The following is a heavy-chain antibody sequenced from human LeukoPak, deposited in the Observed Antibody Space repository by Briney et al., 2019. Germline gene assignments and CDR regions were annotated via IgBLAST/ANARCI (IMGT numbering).Heavy chain of an antibody. CDR1: GYTFTTYW. Sequence: GESLKISCKGFGYTFTTYWISWVRQMPGKGLEWMGRIGPSDSYINYSPSLQGHVTISTDKSVSTVYLQWSSLQASDTAMYYCARHLFSSSPSDYWGQGTLVTVSP. J-gene: IGHJ4*02. D-gene: IGHD6-13*01. CDR3: ARHLFSSSPSDY. V-gene: IGHV5-10-1*01. CDR2: IGPSDSYI.